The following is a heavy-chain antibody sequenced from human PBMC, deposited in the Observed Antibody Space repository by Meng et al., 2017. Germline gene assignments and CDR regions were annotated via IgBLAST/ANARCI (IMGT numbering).Heavy chain of an antibody. CDR3: ASWIYSCGWQ. J-gene: IGHJ4*02. Sequence: QVQLQEWGAGLLKPSETLSRTCAVYGGSFSGYYWNWIRQPPGKGLEWIAEINHSGSTNYSPSLKSRVTISIDKSKNQFSLKLSSVTAADTAVYYCASWIYSCGWQWGQGTLVTVSS. V-gene: IGHV4-34*01. D-gene: IGHD6-19*01. CDR2: INHSGST. CDR1: GGSFSGYY.